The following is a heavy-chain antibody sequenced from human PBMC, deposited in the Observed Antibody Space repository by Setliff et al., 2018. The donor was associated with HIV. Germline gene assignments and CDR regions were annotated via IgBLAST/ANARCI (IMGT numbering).Heavy chain of an antibody. J-gene: IGHJ2*01. V-gene: IGHV7-4-1*01. Sequence: ASVKVSCKASGYTFTTFGPSWVRQAPGQGLEWMGWINTETGTPMYAQGFTGRFVFSLDTSISTAYLQIDSLNAEDTAVYYCARYGSDWFFDLWGRGTLVTSPQ. D-gene: IGHD4-17*01. CDR2: INTETGTP. CDR3: ARYGSDWFFDL. CDR1: GYTFTTFG.